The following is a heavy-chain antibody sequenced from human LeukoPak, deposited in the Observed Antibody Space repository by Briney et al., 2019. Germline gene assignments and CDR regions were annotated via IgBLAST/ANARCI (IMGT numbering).Heavy chain of an antibody. CDR3: ANGELVLSY. CDR2: IKEDGSAK. D-gene: IGHD6-13*01. J-gene: IGHJ4*02. Sequence: GGSLRLSCAASGFTFSNYWMSWVRQAPGKGLEWVANIKEDGSAKYYVDSVKGRFTISRDNAKNSVYLQMNSLRAEDTAVYYCANGELVLSYWGQGTLVTVSS. CDR1: GFTFSNYW. V-gene: IGHV3-7*01.